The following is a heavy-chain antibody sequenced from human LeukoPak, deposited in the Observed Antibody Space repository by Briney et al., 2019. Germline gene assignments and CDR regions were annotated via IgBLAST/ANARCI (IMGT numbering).Heavy chain of an antibody. D-gene: IGHD2-15*01. CDR1: GGTFSSYA. Sequence: EASVKVSCKASGGTFSSYAISWVRQAPGQGLEWMGWINPNSGGTNYAQKFQGWVTMTRDTSISTAYMELSRLRSDDTAVYYCARERLIYCSGGSCYSGGFDYWGQGTLVTVSS. CDR3: ARERLIYCSGGSCYSGGFDY. J-gene: IGHJ4*02. V-gene: IGHV1-2*04. CDR2: INPNSGGT.